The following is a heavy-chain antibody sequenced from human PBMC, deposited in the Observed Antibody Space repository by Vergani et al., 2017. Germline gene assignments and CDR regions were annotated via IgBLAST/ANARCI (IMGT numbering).Heavy chain of an antibody. V-gene: IGHV4-34*01. CDR3: ACGYYYGGRY. Sequence: QVQLQQWGAGLLKPSENLSLTCAVYGGSFSGYYWSGIRQPPGRGLVWSGEINHSGSTNYNPSLKSRVTISVDTSKNQFSLKLGSVTAADTAVDYCACGYYYGGRYWGQGTLVTVSS. D-gene: IGHD3-10*01. CDR1: GGSFSGYY. CDR2: INHSGST. J-gene: IGHJ4*02.